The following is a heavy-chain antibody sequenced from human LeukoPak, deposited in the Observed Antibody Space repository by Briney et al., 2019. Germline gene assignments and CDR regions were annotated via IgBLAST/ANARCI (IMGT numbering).Heavy chain of an antibody. D-gene: IGHD2-15*01. CDR3: AREYCSGGSCYYYYYYMDV. CDR1: GGSFSGYY. J-gene: IGHJ6*03. Sequence: SETLSLTCAVYGGSFSGYYWSWIRQPPGKGLEWIGEINHSGSTNYNPSLKSRVTMSVDTSKNQFSLKLSSVTAADTAVYYCAREYCSGGSCYYYYYYMDVWGKGTTVTVSS. CDR2: INHSGST. V-gene: IGHV4-34*01.